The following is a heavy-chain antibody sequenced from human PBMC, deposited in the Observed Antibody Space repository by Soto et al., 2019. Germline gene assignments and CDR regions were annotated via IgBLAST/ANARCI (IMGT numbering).Heavy chain of an antibody. CDR1: GYTFTSYG. CDR3: ARYYYDSSGYYSFDY. J-gene: IGHJ4*02. V-gene: IGHV1-18*04. D-gene: IGHD3-22*01. Sequence: GPSVKVSCKASGYTFTSYGISWVRQAPGQGLEWMGWISAYNGNTNYAQKLQGRVTMTTDTSTSTAYMELRSLRSDDTAVYYCARYYYDSSGYYSFDYWGQGTLVTVSS. CDR2: ISAYNGNT.